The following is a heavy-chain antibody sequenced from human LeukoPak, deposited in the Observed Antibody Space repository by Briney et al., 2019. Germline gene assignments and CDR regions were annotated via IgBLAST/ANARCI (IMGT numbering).Heavy chain of an antibody. CDR1: GGSFSGYY. Sequence: SETLSLTCAVYGGSFSGYYWSWIRQPPGKGLEWIGEINHSGSTNYNPFLKSRVTISVDTSKNQFSLKLSSVTAADTAVYYCARGRLLGYVWGSCRLSYYFDYRGQGTLVTVSS. CDR2: INHSGST. D-gene: IGHD3-16*02. CDR3: ARGRLLGYVWGSCRLSYYFDY. J-gene: IGHJ4*02. V-gene: IGHV4-34*01.